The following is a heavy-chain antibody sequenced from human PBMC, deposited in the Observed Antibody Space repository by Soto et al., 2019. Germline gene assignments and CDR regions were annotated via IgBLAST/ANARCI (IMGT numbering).Heavy chain of an antibody. V-gene: IGHV3-33*01. D-gene: IGHD2-15*01. Sequence: PGGSLRLSCAASGFTFNTYGMNWVRQAPGKGLEWVAVIWYDGSNKYYADSEKGRFTISRDNSKNTLYLQMNSLRAEDTAVYYCARVDCTGGSCRPYYYYDMDVWGQGTTVTVSS. J-gene: IGHJ6*02. CDR3: ARVDCTGGSCRPYYYYDMDV. CDR1: GFTFNTYG. CDR2: IWYDGSNK.